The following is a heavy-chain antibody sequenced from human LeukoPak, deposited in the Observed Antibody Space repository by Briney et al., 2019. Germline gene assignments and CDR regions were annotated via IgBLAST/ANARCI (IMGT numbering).Heavy chain of an antibody. CDR1: GFTFSSYW. D-gene: IGHD6-13*01. V-gene: IGHV3-7*01. CDR3: ARDSSSDPGRDSSSWYNAFDI. CDR2: IKQDGSEK. J-gene: IGHJ3*02. Sequence: PGGSLRLSCAASGFTFSSYWMSWVRQAPGKGLEWVANIKQDGSEKYYVDSVKGRFTISRDNAKNSLYLQMNSLRAEDTAVYYCARDSSSDPGRDSSSWYNAFDIWGQGTMVTVSS.